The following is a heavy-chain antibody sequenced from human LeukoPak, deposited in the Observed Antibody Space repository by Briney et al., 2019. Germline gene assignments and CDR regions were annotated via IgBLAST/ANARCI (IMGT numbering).Heavy chain of an antibody. CDR2: IVVGSGNT. D-gene: IGHD3-22*01. Sequence: GASVKVSCNASGFTFTSSAVQWVRQARGQRLEWIGWIVVGSGNTNYAQKFQERVTITRDMSTSTAYMELSSLRAEDTAVYYCAKTYYYDSSGYYYEEGAFDIWGQGTMVTVSS. V-gene: IGHV1-58*01. CDR1: GFTFTSSA. J-gene: IGHJ3*02. CDR3: AKTYYYDSSGYYYEEGAFDI.